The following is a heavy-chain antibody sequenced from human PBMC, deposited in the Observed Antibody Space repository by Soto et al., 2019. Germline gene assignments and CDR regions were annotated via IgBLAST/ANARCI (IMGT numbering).Heavy chain of an antibody. CDR2: ISYDGSNK. V-gene: IGHV3-30*18. Sequence: PGGSLRLSCAASGITSSSYGMHWVRQAPGKGLEWVAVISYDGSNKYYADSVKGRFTISRDNSKNTLYLQMNSLRAEDTAVYYCAKGVYDSSSWFDPWGQGTLVTVSS. CDR1: GITSSSYG. D-gene: IGHD3-22*01. J-gene: IGHJ5*02. CDR3: AKGVYDSSSWFDP.